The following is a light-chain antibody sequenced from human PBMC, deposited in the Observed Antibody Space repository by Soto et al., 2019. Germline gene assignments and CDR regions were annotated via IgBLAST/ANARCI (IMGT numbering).Light chain of an antibody. CDR1: QSINTW. CDR3: QQYDTYPYT. CDR2: KAS. Sequence: DIQMTQSLSTLSASVGDRVTISCRASQSINTWLAWYQQKPGKAPNLLIYKASTLGSGVPSRFSGSGSGTEFTLTISGLQPDDFATYYCQQYDTYPYTFGQGNKLEIK. J-gene: IGKJ2*01. V-gene: IGKV1-5*03.